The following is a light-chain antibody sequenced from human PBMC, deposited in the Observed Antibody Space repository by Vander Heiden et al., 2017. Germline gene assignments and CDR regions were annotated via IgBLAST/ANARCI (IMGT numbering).Light chain of an antibody. CDR2: AAS. Sequence: DIQMTQSPSSLSASIGDRVTITCRASQTISSYLTWYQQKPGRAPNLLIYAASSLQSGVPARFSGSGSGTDFTLTISSLQPEDFATYYCQQSHRTPWTFGQGTKVEIK. V-gene: IGKV1-39*01. CDR3: QQSHRTPWT. CDR1: QTISSY. J-gene: IGKJ1*01.